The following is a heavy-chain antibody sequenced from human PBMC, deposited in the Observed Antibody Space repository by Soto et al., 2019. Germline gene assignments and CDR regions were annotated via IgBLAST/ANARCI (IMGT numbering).Heavy chain of an antibody. V-gene: IGHV4-39*01. Sequence: SETLSLTCTVSGGSISGSSYYWDWIRQPPGKGLEWIGSVYYSGSTYYNPSLKSRVTISVDTSKNQFSLKFSSVTAADTAVYYCARRDGSSWYGIDYWGQGTLVTVSS. CDR3: ARRDGSSWYGIDY. D-gene: IGHD6-13*01. CDR1: GGSISGSSYY. CDR2: VYYSGST. J-gene: IGHJ4*01.